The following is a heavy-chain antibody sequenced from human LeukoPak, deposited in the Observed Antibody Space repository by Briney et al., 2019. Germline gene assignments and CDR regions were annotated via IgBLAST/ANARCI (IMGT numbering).Heavy chain of an antibody. Sequence: SETLSLTCTVSGGSISSGGYYWSWIRQHPGKGLEWIGYIYYSGSTYYNPSLKSRVTISVDTSKNQFSLKLSSVTAADTAVYYCAQTGGELNAFDIWGQGTMVTVSS. J-gene: IGHJ3*02. V-gene: IGHV4-31*03. CDR3: AQTGGELNAFDI. D-gene: IGHD1-26*01. CDR2: IYYSGST. CDR1: GGSISSGGYY.